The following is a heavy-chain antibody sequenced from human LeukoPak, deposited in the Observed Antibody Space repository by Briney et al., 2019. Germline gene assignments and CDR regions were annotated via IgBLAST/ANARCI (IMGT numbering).Heavy chain of an antibody. J-gene: IGHJ4*02. CDR1: GFTFSSYW. CDR3: ARDLPFQAY. Sequence: PGGSLRLSCAASGFTFSSYWVHWVRHAPGKGLVWVSHINSDGSSTSYADSVKGRFTISRDNAKNTVYLQINSLRAEDTAIYYCARDLPFQAYWGQGTLVTVS. D-gene: IGHD2-21*02. CDR2: INSDGSST. V-gene: IGHV3-74*01.